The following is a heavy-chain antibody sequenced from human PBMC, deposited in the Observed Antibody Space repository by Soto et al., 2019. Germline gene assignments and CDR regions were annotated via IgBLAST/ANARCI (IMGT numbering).Heavy chain of an antibody. J-gene: IGHJ6*02. CDR1: GFTVSSNY. Sequence: GGSLTLSCAASGFTVSSNYMSWDRQAPGKGLEWVSVIYSGGSTYYADSVKGRFTISRDNSKNTLYLQMNSLRAEDTAVYYCARDSDDFWSGYLSYYGMDVWGQGTTVTVSS. V-gene: IGHV3-66*01. CDR3: ARDSDDFWSGYLSYYGMDV. CDR2: IYSGGST. D-gene: IGHD3-3*01.